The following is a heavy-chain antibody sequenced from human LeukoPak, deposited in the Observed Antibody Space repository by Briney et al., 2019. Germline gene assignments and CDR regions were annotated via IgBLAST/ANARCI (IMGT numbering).Heavy chain of an antibody. CDR3: ATGVRGCYSNCAFDY. CDR1: GSTFSSYA. Sequence: GGSLSLSCASSGSTFSSYAMSWVRPARGKGLEWGSAISGSGVSTYSADPPKGRFITSRDTPKNTLLLQRNSRRAEDTAVYYGATGVRGCYSNCAFDYWGQGTLVTVSS. D-gene: IGHD4-11*01. J-gene: IGHJ4*01. CDR2: ISGSGVST. V-gene: IGHV3-23*01.